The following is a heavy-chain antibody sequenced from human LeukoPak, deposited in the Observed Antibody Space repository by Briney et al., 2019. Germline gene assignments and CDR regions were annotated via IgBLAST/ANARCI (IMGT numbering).Heavy chain of an antibody. CDR2: IIPIFGTG. CDR1: GGTFRTYG. D-gene: IGHD5-24*01. Sequence: SVKVSCKASGGTFRTYGLSWVRQAPGQGLEWMGGIIPIFGTGNSAQKFQGRVTITADESTSTAYMELSSLRSEDTAVYFCARVRDGYNLLDAYGIWGQGTMATVSS. V-gene: IGHV1-69*13. J-gene: IGHJ3*02. CDR3: ARVRDGYNLLDAYGI.